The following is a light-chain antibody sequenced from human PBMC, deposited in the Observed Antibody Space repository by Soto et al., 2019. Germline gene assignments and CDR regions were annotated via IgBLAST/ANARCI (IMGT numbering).Light chain of an antibody. CDR3: QQYVISVT. Sequence: EVVLTQSPGTLSCSPGERATLSCRASQSVSNSLAWYQQKPGQPPRLLIYDVSNRATGIPARFSGSGSGTDFTLTISILEPQDSAMYYCQQYVISVTFGQGTHWRL. V-gene: IGKV3-20*01. CDR2: DVS. J-gene: IGKJ5*01. CDR1: QSVSNS.